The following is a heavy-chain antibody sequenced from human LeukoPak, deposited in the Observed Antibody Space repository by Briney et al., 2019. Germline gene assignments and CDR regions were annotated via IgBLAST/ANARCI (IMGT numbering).Heavy chain of an antibody. CDR1: GFTFGDYA. Sequence: GGSLRLXCTASGFTFGDYAMSWFRQAPGKGLESVGFIRSKAYGGTTEYAASVKGRFTISRDDSKSIAYLQMNSLKTEDTAVYYCTRAYTQLGFDPWGQGTLVTVSS. CDR2: IRSKAYGGTT. D-gene: IGHD2-2*01. V-gene: IGHV3-49*03. J-gene: IGHJ5*02. CDR3: TRAYTQLGFDP.